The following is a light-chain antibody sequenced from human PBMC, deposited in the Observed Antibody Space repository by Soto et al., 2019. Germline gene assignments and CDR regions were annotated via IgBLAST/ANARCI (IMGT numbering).Light chain of an antibody. Sequence: DIRMTQSPSTLSSSVGDRFTITCPASQSISSWFAWYQQKPGKATKLLIYKASTLKSGVPSRFSGSGSGTEFTLTISSLQPDDFATYYCQHYNSYSEAFGQGTKVDIK. CDR1: QSISSW. CDR2: KAS. CDR3: QHYNSYSEA. J-gene: IGKJ1*01. V-gene: IGKV1-5*03.